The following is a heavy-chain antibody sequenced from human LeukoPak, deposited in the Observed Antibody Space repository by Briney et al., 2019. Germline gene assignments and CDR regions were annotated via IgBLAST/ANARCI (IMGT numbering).Heavy chain of an antibody. Sequence: SETLSLTCTVSGGSISSSSYYWGWIRQPPGKGLEWIGSIYYSGSTYYNPSLKSRVTLSVDTSKNQFSLKLSSVTAADTAVYYCARQLGYCSSTSCYADKVDYWGQGTLVTVSS. CDR3: ARQLGYCSSTSCYADKVDY. V-gene: IGHV4-39*01. D-gene: IGHD2-2*01. CDR1: GGSISSSSYY. CDR2: IYYSGST. J-gene: IGHJ4*02.